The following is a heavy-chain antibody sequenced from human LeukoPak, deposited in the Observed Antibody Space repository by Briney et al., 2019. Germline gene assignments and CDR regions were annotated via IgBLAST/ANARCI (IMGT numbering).Heavy chain of an antibody. CDR3: AGGSRGGGSSPLDY. Sequence: ASVKVSCKASGYTFTSYDINWVRQATGQGLEWMGWMNPNSGNTGYAQKFQGRVTITRNTSISTAYMELSSLRSEDTAVYYCAGGSRGGGSSPLDYWGQGTLVTVSS. V-gene: IGHV1-8*03. CDR1: GYTFTSYD. CDR2: MNPNSGNT. D-gene: IGHD6-13*01. J-gene: IGHJ4*02.